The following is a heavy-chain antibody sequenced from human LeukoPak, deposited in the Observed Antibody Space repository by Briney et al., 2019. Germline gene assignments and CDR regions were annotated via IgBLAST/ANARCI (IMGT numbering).Heavy chain of an antibody. CDR3: ARGLGGSYYFDH. J-gene: IGHJ4*02. CDR1: GGSFSGYY. Sequence: PSETLSLTCAVYGGSFSGYYWSWIRQPPGKGLDWIGEIIHSGGTNYNPSLKSRVTISVDTSKNQFSLNLNSINAADTAVYYCARGLGGSYYFDHWGQETLVTVSS. D-gene: IGHD1-26*01. V-gene: IGHV4-34*01. CDR2: IIHSGGT.